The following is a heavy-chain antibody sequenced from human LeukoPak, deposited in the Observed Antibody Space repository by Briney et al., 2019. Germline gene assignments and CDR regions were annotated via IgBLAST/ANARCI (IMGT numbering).Heavy chain of an antibody. CDR3: ARDCSITGTSGWFDP. J-gene: IGHJ5*02. Sequence: GGSLRLSSAASGFTFSSYSMNWVRQAPGKGLEWVSSISSSSSYIYYADSVKGRFTISRDNAKNSLYLQMNSLRAEDTAVYYCARDCSITGTSGWFDPWGQGTLVTVSS. CDR2: ISSSSSYI. V-gene: IGHV3-21*01. CDR1: GFTFSSYS. D-gene: IGHD1/OR15-1a*01.